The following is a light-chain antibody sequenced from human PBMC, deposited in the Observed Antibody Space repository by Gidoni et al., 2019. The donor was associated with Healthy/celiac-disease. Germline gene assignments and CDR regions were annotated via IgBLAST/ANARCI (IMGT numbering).Light chain of an antibody. V-gene: IGLV2-23*01. Sequence: QSALTQPASVSGSPGQSITISCTVTSSDVGSSNLVSWYQQHPGKAPKLMIYEGSKRPSGVSNRFSGSKSGNTASLTISGLQAEDEADYYCCSYAGSSTPIVFGTGTKVTVL. J-gene: IGLJ1*01. CDR1: SSDVGSSNL. CDR3: CSYAGSSTPIV. CDR2: EGS.